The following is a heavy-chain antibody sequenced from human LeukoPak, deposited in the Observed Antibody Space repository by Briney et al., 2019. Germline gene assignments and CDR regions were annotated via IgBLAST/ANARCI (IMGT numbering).Heavy chain of an antibody. J-gene: IGHJ4*02. D-gene: IGHD6-19*01. CDR2: ISGSGGST. Sequence: PGGSLRLSCAASGFTFDDFAMSWVRQAPGKGLEWVSAISGSGGSTYYADSVKGRFTISRDNSKNTLYLQMNSLRAEDTAVYYCAKALPLLAYSSGWAFDYWGQGTLVTVSS. CDR1: GFTFDDFA. CDR3: AKALPLLAYSSGWAFDY. V-gene: IGHV3-23*01.